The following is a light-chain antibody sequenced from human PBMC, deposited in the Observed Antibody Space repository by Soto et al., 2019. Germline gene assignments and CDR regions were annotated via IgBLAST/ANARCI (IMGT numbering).Light chain of an antibody. J-gene: IGKJ1*01. V-gene: IGKV3-15*01. CDR1: QSVATK. CDR3: QQYNTWTWT. CDR2: GAS. Sequence: EIVMTHSPATLSMSPGERATLSCRASQSVATKVAWVQLKPGQPTRLLMYGASTLAAVIRLRFSGSGLGTDLTVNISSLQSEDFAIYYCQQYNTWTWTFGQGTKVDI.